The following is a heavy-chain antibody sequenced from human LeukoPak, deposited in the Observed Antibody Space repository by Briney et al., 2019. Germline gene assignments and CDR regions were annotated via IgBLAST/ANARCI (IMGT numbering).Heavy chain of an antibody. D-gene: IGHD6-13*01. J-gene: IGHJ4*02. CDR3: ARGRPAAGQSFFDY. Sequence: GGSLRLSCAVSGFTFSNYWMSWVREAPGKGLEWVASIKQDGSGTYYVDSVKGRFTISRDNAKNSLYLQMNSLRAEDTAVYYCARGRPAAGQSFFDYWGQGTLVTVSS. CDR1: GFTFSNYW. V-gene: IGHV3-7*01. CDR2: IKQDGSGT.